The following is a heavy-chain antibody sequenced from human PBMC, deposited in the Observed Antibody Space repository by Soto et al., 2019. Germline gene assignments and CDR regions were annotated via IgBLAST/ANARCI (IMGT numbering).Heavy chain of an antibody. CDR3: ARQIVGYDYYDSSGYYYFAPGAFDI. D-gene: IGHD3-22*01. CDR1: GYSFTSYW. CDR2: IYPGDSDT. Sequence: GESLKISCKGSGYSFTSYWIGWVRQMPGKGLEWMGIIYPGDSDTRYSPSFQGQVTISADKSISTAYLQWSSLKASDTAMYYCARQIVGYDYYDSSGYYYFAPGAFDIWGQGTMVTDSS. J-gene: IGHJ3*02. V-gene: IGHV5-51*01.